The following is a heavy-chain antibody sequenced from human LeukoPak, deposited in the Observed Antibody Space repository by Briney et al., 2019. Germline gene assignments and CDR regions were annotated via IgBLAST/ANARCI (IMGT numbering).Heavy chain of an antibody. D-gene: IGHD3-10*01. CDR3: ARDFSWGVDS. V-gene: IGHV1-2*02. CDR1: AYSFTGYF. CDR2: INANSGDT. J-gene: IGHJ4*02. Sequence: GASVKVSFKTSAYSFTGYFFHWIRQAPGQGLEWMGWINANSGDTNYAQQFQGRLTMTRDRSISTVYMELSRLRTDDTAVYYCARDFSWGVDSWGQGTLVTVSS.